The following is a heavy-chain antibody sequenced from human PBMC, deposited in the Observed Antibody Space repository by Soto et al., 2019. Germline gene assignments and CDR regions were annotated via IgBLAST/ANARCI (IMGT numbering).Heavy chain of an antibody. Sequence: QVQVVESGGGLVKPGGSLRLSCAASGFTFSDYYMSWIRQAPGKGLEWVSYISGTSSYTDYADFVKGRFRISRDNARNVLYLQMNSLRAEDTAIYYCARDSGFVVVPGARGVLQEAPDWFDPWGQGALVTVSS. D-gene: IGHD2-2*01. CDR2: ISGTSSYT. J-gene: IGHJ5*02. V-gene: IGHV3-11*06. CDR3: ARDSGFVVVPGARGVLQEAPDWFDP. CDR1: GFTFSDYY.